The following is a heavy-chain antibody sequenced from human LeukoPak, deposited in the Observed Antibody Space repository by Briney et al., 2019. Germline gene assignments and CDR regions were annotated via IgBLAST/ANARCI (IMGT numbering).Heavy chain of an antibody. V-gene: IGHV3-74*01. CDR1: GFTFSSSW. D-gene: IGHD3-3*01. CDR3: ARDGEVDRAFDV. J-gene: IGHJ3*01. Sequence: QSGGSLRLSCAASGFTFSSSWMHWVRQAPGKRLVWVSRINSDGSSTSYADSVKGRFTISRDNAKNTLYLQMNSLRAEDTAVYYCARDGEVDRAFDVWGQGTMVTVSS. CDR2: INSDGSST.